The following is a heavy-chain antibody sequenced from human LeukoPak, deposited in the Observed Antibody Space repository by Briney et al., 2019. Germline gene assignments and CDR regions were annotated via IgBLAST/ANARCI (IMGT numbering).Heavy chain of an antibody. CDR1: GGSISSGGYY. V-gene: IGHV4-31*03. J-gene: IGHJ5*02. D-gene: IGHD6-13*01. Sequence: PSQTLPLTCTVSGGSISSGGYYWSWIRQHPGKGLEWIGYIYYSGSTYYNPSLKSRVTISVDTSKNQFSLKLSSVTAADTAVYYCARTSIAAAGTRWFDPWGQGTLVTVSS. CDR2: IYYSGST. CDR3: ARTSIAAAGTRWFDP.